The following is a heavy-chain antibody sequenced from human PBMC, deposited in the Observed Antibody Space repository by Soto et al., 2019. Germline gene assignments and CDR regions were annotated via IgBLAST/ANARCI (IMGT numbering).Heavy chain of an antibody. V-gene: IGHV4-59*06. CDR1: GGSISSYY. Sequence: SETLSLTCTVSGGSISSYYWSWIRQHPGKGLEWIGYIYYSGSTYYNPSLKSRVTISVDTSKNQFSLKLSSVTAADTAVYYRARDGSGYDLDAFDIWGQGTMVTVSS. CDR2: IYYSGST. J-gene: IGHJ3*02. CDR3: ARDGSGYDLDAFDI. D-gene: IGHD5-12*01.